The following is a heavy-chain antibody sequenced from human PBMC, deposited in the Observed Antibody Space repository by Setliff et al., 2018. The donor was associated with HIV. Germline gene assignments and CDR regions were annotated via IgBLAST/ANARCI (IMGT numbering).Heavy chain of an antibody. CDR3: ARAAAGLDI. V-gene: IGHV3-48*01. CDR1: GSGFTFSSYS. CDR2: ISSTSSTI. Sequence: PGGSLRLSCAASGSGFTFSSYSMNWVRQAPGKGLEWVSYISSTSSTIYYANSVKGRFTISRDDAKNSLYLQMNSLRAEDTAVYYCARAAAGLDIWSQGIRVTVSS. J-gene: IGHJ4*02.